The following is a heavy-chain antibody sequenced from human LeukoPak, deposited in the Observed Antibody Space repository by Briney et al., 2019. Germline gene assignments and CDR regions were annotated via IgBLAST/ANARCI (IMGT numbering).Heavy chain of an antibody. V-gene: IGHV3-48*01. Sequence: GGSLRLSCAASEFTFSSYSMNWVRQAPGKGLEWVSYITNSGNSKSYADSVKGRFTTSRDNTKNSLYLQMNGLRAEDTAVYYCARTRSSGYLIFDYWGQGILVTVSS. D-gene: IGHD3-22*01. CDR3: ARTRSSGYLIFDY. J-gene: IGHJ4*02. CDR2: ITNSGNSK. CDR1: EFTFSSYS.